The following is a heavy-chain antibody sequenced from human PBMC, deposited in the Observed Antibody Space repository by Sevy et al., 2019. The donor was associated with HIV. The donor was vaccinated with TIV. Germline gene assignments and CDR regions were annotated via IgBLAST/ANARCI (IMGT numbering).Heavy chain of an antibody. CDR1: GFTFSSYW. D-gene: IGHD1-7*01. J-gene: IGHJ6*02. Sequence: GGSLRLSCAASGFTFSSYWMSWVRQAPGKGLEWVANIKQDGSEKYNVDSVKGRFTISRDNAKNSLYLQMNSLRAEDTAVYYCARTNWNYYYYYYGMDAWGQRTTVTVSS. CDR2: IKQDGSEK. V-gene: IGHV3-7*01. CDR3: ARTNWNYYYYYYGMDA.